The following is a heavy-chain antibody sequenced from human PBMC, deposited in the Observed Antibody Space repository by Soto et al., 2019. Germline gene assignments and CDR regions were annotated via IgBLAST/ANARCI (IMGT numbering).Heavy chain of an antibody. V-gene: IGHV5-51*01. J-gene: IGHJ5*02. D-gene: IGHD1-7*01. CDR2: IYPGDSDT. CDR1: GYSFTIYW. CDR3: ARAMGGVTGTTRWFDP. Sequence: PGESLKISCKGSGYSFTIYWIGWVRQMPGKGLEWMGIIYPGDSDTRYSPSFQGQVTISADKSISTAYLQWSSLKASDTAMYYCARAMGGVTGTTRWFDPWGQGTLVTVSS.